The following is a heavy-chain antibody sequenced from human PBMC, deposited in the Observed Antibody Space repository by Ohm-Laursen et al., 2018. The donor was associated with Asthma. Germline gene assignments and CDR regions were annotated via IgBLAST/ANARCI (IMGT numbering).Heavy chain of an antibody. J-gene: IGHJ6*02. CDR2: ISYHGYNE. Sequence: SLRLSCAASGFTFSSYGMHWVRQAPGKGLEWVAVISYHGYNEYYLDSVKGRFTISRDNSKNTLYLQMNSLRAEDTAVYYCAEGTVTPTYYYYGMDVWGQGTTVTVSS. CDR3: AEGTVTPTYYYYGMDV. CDR1: GFTFSSYG. D-gene: IGHD4-17*01. V-gene: IGHV3-30*18.